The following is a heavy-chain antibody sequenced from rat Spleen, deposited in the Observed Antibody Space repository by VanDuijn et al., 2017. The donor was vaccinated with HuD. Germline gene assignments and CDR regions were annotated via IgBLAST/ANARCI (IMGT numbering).Heavy chain of an antibody. J-gene: IGHJ4*01. V-gene: IGHV5-25*01. CDR2: ISYDGGNT. Sequence: EVQLVESGGGLVQPGRSMKLSCAASGFTFSSFAMAWVRQAPTKGLEWVASISYDGGNTYYRDSVKGRFTISRDNAKSSLYLQLDRLRSEDTSTYYCARHGSYDSGYGYVMDAWGQGASVTVSS. CDR1: GFTFSSFA. D-gene: IGHD4-3*01. CDR3: ARHGSYDSGYGYVMDA.